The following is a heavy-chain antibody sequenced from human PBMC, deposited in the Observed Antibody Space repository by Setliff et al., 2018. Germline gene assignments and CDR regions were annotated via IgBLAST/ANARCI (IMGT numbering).Heavy chain of an antibody. CDR3: ARWRLYSSSWFEGAFDI. D-gene: IGHD6-13*01. CDR2: IYYSGST. V-gene: IGHV4-39*01. J-gene: IGHJ3*02. CDR1: GGSISSSSYY. Sequence: PSETLSLTCTVSGGSISSSSYYWGWIHQPPGKGLEWIGSIYYSGSTYYNPSLKSRVTISVDTSKNQFSLKLSSVTAADTAVYYCARWRLYSSSWFEGAFDIWGQGTMVTVSS.